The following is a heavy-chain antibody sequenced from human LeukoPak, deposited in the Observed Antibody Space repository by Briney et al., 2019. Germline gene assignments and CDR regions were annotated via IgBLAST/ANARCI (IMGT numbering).Heavy chain of an antibody. D-gene: IGHD2-2*01. V-gene: IGHV3-30*02. J-gene: IGHJ3*02. Sequence: PGGSLRLSCAASGFTFSSYAMHWVRQAPGKGLEWVAFIRYDGSNKYYADSVKGRFTISRDNSKNTLYLQMNSLRAEDTAVYYCAKFLVVVPAARGPDAFDIWGQGTMVTVSS. CDR3: AKFLVVVPAARGPDAFDI. CDR2: IRYDGSNK. CDR1: GFTFSSYA.